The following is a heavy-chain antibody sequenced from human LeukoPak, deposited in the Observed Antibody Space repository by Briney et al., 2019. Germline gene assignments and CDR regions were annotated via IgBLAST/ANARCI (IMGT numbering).Heavy chain of an antibody. Sequence: GGSLRLSCVFSRFPFSIYEMNWVRQAPGKGLEWVSNIHSSGTVKYYSDSVKGRFSISRDNAKSSLYLQMNSLRVEDTAVYYCALLTVASDFDYWGQGALVTVSS. CDR1: RFPFSIYE. CDR2: IHSSGTVK. D-gene: IGHD5-12*01. CDR3: ALLTVASDFDY. V-gene: IGHV3-48*03. J-gene: IGHJ4*02.